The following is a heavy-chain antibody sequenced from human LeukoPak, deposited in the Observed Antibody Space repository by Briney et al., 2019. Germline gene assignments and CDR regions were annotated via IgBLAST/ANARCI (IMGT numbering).Heavy chain of an antibody. J-gene: IGHJ4*02. D-gene: IGHD6-19*01. V-gene: IGHV1-58*02. CDR3: AAENGAVAGEFDY. Sequence: SVKVSCKASGFTFTISAMQWVRQARGQRLEWIGWIVVGSGNTNYAQKFQERVTITRDMSTSTAYMELSSLRSEDTAVYYCAAENGAVAGEFDYWGQGTLVTVSS. CDR1: GFTFTISA. CDR2: IVVGSGNT.